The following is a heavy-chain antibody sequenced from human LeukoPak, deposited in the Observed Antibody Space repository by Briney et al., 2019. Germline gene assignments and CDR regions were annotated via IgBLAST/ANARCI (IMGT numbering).Heavy chain of an antibody. D-gene: IGHD3-3*01. Sequence: PSETLSLTCTVSGGSISSGSYYWRWIRQPAGKGLEWIGRIRTSGSTHYNPALKSRVTISVDTSKNQFSLKLSAVTAADTAVYYCARGLGDFWSGFLQNWFDPGGQGTLVTVSS. CDR2: IRTSGST. J-gene: IGHJ5*02. CDR3: ARGLGDFWSGFLQNWFDP. V-gene: IGHV4-61*02. CDR1: GGSISSGSYY.